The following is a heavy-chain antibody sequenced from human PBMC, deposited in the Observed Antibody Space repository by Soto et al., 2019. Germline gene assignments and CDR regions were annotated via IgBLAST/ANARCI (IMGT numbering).Heavy chain of an antibody. CDR3: ATREYDVWIGYSSAEYFQL. CDR2: INHSGST. D-gene: IGHD3-3*01. Sequence: QVQLQQWGAGLLKPSETLSLTCTVYGGSFSGYYWSWIRQPPGKGLEWIGEINHSGSTNYNPSLKSRVTLSVVTSKTQFSLKLSYVTSADTAVNYCATREYDVWIGYSSAEYFQLWGKGTMVTVSS. V-gene: IGHV4-34*01. CDR1: GGSFSGYY. J-gene: IGHJ1*01.